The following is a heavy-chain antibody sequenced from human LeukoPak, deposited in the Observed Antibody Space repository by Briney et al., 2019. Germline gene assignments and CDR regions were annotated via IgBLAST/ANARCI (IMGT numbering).Heavy chain of an antibody. CDR1: GFTFSSYS. CDR3: AKGEGYYDSSGYYHY. D-gene: IGHD3-22*01. CDR2: ISSSSSYI. V-gene: IGHV3-21*04. J-gene: IGHJ4*02. Sequence: GGSLRLSCAASGFTFSSYSMNWVRQAPGKGLEWVSSISSSSSYIYYADSVKGRFTISRDNAKNTLYLQMNSLRAEDTAVYYCAKGEGYYDSSGYYHYWGQGTLVTVSS.